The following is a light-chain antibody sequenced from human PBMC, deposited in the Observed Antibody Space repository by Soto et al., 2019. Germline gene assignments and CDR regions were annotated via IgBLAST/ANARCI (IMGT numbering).Light chain of an antibody. CDR2: DVS. V-gene: IGLV2-14*01. CDR3: SSDTSNIL. J-gene: IGLJ2*01. CDR1: SSDVGGYNY. Sequence: QSALTQPASVSGSPGQSITISCTGTSSDVGGYNYVSWYQQHPGKAPKLMIYDVSNRPSGVSNRFSGSKSGNTASLTISGLQAEDEADYYCSSDTSNILFGGGTKLTVL.